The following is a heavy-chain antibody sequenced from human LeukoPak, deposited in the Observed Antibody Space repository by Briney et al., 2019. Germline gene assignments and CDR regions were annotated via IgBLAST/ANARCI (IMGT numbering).Heavy chain of an antibody. J-gene: IGHJ5*02. V-gene: IGHV3-7*01. CDR1: GFTFSSYW. D-gene: IGHD2-2*01. Sequence: GGSLRLSCAASGFTFSSYWMSWVRQAPGKGLEWVANIKQDGSEKYYVDSVKGRFTISRDNAKNSLYLQMNSLRAEDTAVYYCAREVDCSSTSCYGGIDPWGQGTLVTVSS. CDR3: AREVDCSSTSCYGGIDP. CDR2: IKQDGSEK.